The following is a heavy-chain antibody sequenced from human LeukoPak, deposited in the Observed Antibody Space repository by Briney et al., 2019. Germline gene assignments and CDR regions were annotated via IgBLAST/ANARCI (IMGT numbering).Heavy chain of an antibody. CDR3: AKDRLAVAGTVRVYDY. CDR2: IGGGGDST. CDR1: GFLFSSYA. V-gene: IGHV3-23*01. J-gene: IGHJ4*02. Sequence: GGSLRLSCAASGFLFSSYAMSWVRQAPGKELEWVSSIGGGGDSTYFADSAKGRFTISRDNSKNTLYLQMNSLRADDTAVYYCAKDRLAVAGTVRVYDYWGQGTLVTVSS. D-gene: IGHD6-19*01.